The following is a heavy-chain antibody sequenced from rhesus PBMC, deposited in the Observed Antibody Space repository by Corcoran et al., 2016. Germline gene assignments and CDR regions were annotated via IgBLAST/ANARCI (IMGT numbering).Heavy chain of an antibody. CDR1: GGSISSNY. D-gene: IGHD4-29*01. Sequence: QLQLQESGPGLVKPSETLSLTCAVSGGSISSNYWSWIRQPPGKGLEWIGRIYGSSGSTSNNPSLTSLVTIATDTSKNQFSLKMSSVTDADTAVYYCARGGTTVADSFDYWGQGVLVTVSS. J-gene: IGHJ4*01. V-gene: IGHV4-147*01. CDR3: ARGGTTVADSFDY. CDR2: IYGSSGST.